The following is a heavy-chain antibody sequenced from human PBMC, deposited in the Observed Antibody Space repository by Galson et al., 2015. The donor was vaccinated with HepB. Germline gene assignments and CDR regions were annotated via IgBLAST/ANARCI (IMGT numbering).Heavy chain of an antibody. CDR3: SKHSSGYYYWGNDAFDI. CDR1: GGSISSSSYY. J-gene: IGHJ3*02. D-gene: IGHD3-22*01. Sequence: ETLSLTCTVSGGSISSSSYYWGWIRQPPGKGLEWIGSIYYSGSTYYNPSLKSRVTISVDTSKNQFSLKLSSVTAADTAVYYCSKHSSGYYYWGNDAFDIWGQGTMVTVSS. V-gene: IGHV4-39*01. CDR2: IYYSGST.